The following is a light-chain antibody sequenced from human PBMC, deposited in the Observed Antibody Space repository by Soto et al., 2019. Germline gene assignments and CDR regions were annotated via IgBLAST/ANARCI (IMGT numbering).Light chain of an antibody. J-gene: IGKJ1*01. Sequence: IQMTQSPSSLSASVGDRVTITCRASQNINRYLSWYQQKPGKAPKLLIYAASSLQSGVPSRFSGSGSGTDFTLTISSLQPEDFATYSCQQSSTTPWTFGQGTKVEIK. CDR2: AAS. V-gene: IGKV1-39*01. CDR3: QQSSTTPWT. CDR1: QNINRY.